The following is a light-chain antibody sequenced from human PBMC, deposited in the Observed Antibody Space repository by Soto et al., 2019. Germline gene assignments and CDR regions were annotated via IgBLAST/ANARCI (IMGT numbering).Light chain of an antibody. V-gene: IGKV3-15*01. Sequence: EIVMTQSPATLSVSPGERATLSCRASQSVSSNLAWYRQKPGQAPRLLIYGASTRATGIPASFSGSGSGTEFTLTISSLQSEDFAVYYCQQYNNWPRTFGQGTKLEIK. CDR1: QSVSSN. J-gene: IGKJ2*01. CDR3: QQYNNWPRT. CDR2: GAS.